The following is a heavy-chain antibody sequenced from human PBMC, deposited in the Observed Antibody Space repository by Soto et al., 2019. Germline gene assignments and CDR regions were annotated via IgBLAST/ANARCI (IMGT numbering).Heavy chain of an antibody. J-gene: IGHJ4*02. Sequence: QVPLVQSGAEVKKPGSSVKVSCKASGGTFSSYAISWVRQAPGQGLEWMGGIIPIFGTANYAQKCQGRVTMTRNTSISTAYMELSSLRSEDAAVYYCARYCSGGSCYSYWGQGTLVTVSS. V-gene: IGHV1-69*06. CDR3: ARYCSGGSCYSY. CDR1: GGTFSSYA. D-gene: IGHD2-15*01. CDR2: IIPIFGTA.